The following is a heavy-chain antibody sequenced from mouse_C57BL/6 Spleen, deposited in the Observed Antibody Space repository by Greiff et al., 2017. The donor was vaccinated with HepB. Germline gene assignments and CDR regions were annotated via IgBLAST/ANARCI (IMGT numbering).Heavy chain of an antibody. Sequence: QVQLQQSGPELVKPGASVKISCKASGYAFSSSWMNWVKQRPGKGLEWIGRIYPGDGDTNYNGKFKGKATLTADKSSSTAYMQLSSLTSEDSAVYFCARERAYYFDYWGQGTTLTVSS. D-gene: IGHD3-3*01. CDR1: GYAFSSSW. J-gene: IGHJ2*01. CDR2: IYPGDGDT. V-gene: IGHV1-82*01. CDR3: ARERAYYFDY.